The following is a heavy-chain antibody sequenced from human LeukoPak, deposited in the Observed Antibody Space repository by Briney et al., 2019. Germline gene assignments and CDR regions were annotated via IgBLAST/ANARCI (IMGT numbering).Heavy chain of an antibody. J-gene: IGHJ4*02. CDR3: ARDETQRFDY. V-gene: IGHV1-69*01. CDR2: IIPIFGTA. Sequence: ASVKVSCKASGGTFSSYAISWVRQAPGQGLEWVGGIIPIFGTANYAQKFQGRVTITADESTSTAYMELSSLRSEDTAVYCCARDETQRFDYWGQGTLVTVSS. CDR1: GGTFSSYA.